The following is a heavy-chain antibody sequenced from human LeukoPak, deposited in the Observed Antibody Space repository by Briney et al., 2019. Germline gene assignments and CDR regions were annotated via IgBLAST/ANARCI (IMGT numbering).Heavy chain of an antibody. V-gene: IGHV3-15*01. CDR3: TTGAMTTVNPFDY. D-gene: IGHD4-17*01. CDR2: IKSKTDGGTT. CDR1: GFTFSNAW. Sequence: KPGGSLRLSCAASGFTFSNAWMSWVRQAPGKGLEWVGRIKSKTDGGTTDYAAPVKGRFTISRDDSKNTLYLQMNSLETEDTAVYYCTTGAMTTVNPFDYWGQGTLVTVSS. J-gene: IGHJ4*02.